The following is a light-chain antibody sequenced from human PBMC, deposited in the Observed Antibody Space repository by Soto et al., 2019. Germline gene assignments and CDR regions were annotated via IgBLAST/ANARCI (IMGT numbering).Light chain of an antibody. CDR3: LQHSNFPFT. CDR1: QDIRND. CDR2: AAS. Sequence: AIQMTQSPSSLSASVGDRVTITCRASQDIRNDLGWYQQRPGKAPKLLISAASNLQSGFPSRFSGSGSGTDFTLTISSMQPEDFATYFCLQHSNFPFTFGQGTKLRVK. V-gene: IGKV1-6*01. J-gene: IGKJ2*01.